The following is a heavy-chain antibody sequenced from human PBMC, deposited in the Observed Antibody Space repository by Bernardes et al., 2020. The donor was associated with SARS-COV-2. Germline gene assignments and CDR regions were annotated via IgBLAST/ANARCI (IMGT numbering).Heavy chain of an antibody. Sequence: GGSLRLSRAASGFTFSSYGMHWVRQAPGKGLEWVAVISDDGSVKYFEDSVKGRFSISRDNSKNTLFLQMNSLRHDDTAVYYCAKGAFGEVLSQFDYWGQGTLVTVSS. D-gene: IGHD3-10*01. J-gene: IGHJ4*02. CDR3: AKGAFGEVLSQFDY. CDR2: ISDDGSVK. CDR1: GFTFSSYG. V-gene: IGHV3-30*18.